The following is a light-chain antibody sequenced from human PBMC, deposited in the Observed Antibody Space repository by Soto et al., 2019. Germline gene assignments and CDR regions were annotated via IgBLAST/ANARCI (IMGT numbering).Light chain of an antibody. CDR2: GAS. J-gene: IGKJ1*01. CDR3: QQYYSFPWT. Sequence: DRLMTHSPTTLPVSPGERATRSCMASQSVSSNLAWYQQKPGQAPRFLIYGASTRATGIPARFSGSGSGTEFTLTISCLQSEDFATYYCQQYYSFPWTFGQGTKVDI. CDR1: QSVSSN. V-gene: IGKV3-15*01.